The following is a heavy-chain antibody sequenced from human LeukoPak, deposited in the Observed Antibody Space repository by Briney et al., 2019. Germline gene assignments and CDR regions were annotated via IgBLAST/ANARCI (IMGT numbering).Heavy chain of an antibody. D-gene: IGHD3-10*01. J-gene: IGHJ3*02. CDR3: ARQSFGSGSRDDALDI. CDR2: INPNSGGT. CDR1: GYTFTGYY. Sequence: ASVKVSCKASGYTFTGYYMHWVRQAPGQGLEWMGWINPNSGGTNYAQKLQGRVTMTTDTSTSTAYMEVRSLRSDDTAMYYCARQSFGSGSRDDALDIWGQGTVVTVSS. V-gene: IGHV1-2*02.